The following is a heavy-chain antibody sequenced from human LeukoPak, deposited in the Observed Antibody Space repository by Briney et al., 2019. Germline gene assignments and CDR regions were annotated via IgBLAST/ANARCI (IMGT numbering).Heavy chain of an antibody. Sequence: SETLSLTCAVYGGSFSGYYWSWIRQPPGKGLEWIGEINHSGSTNYNPSLKSRVTISVDTSKNQFSLKLSSVTAADTAVYYCARSAPNYYDSSGYYRFDIWGQGTMVTVSS. CDR3: ARSAPNYYDSSGYYRFDI. D-gene: IGHD3-22*01. V-gene: IGHV4-34*01. J-gene: IGHJ3*02. CDR2: INHSGST. CDR1: GGSFSGYY.